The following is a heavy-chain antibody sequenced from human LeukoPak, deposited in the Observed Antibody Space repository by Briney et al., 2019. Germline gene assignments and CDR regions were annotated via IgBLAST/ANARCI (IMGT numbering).Heavy chain of an antibody. Sequence: GGSLRLSCAASGFTFSSYAMSWVRQAPGKGLEWVSSISSSSSYIYYADSVKGRFTISRDNAKNSLYLQMNSLRAEDTAVYYCARDSEFFDGSNYTYYFDNWGQGIQVTVSS. V-gene: IGHV3-21*01. J-gene: IGHJ4*02. D-gene: IGHD5-24*01. CDR1: GFTFSSYA. CDR2: ISSSSSYI. CDR3: ARDSEFFDGSNYTYYFDN.